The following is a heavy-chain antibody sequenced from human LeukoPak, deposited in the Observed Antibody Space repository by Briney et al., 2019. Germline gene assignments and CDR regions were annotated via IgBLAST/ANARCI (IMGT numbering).Heavy chain of an antibody. Sequence: PSETLPLTCSVSDDSITMYYWTWIRQPPGKGLEWIGYVDHTGSTNFNPSLNGRVSISRDTTNNLFSLRLRSVTAADTAVYFCARGRVSSSTWYSTYYYYFYMDVWGKGTTVTVSS. J-gene: IGHJ6*03. D-gene: IGHD1-1*01. CDR2: VDHTGST. V-gene: IGHV4-59*01. CDR1: DDSITMYY. CDR3: ARGRVSSSTWYSTYYYYFYMDV.